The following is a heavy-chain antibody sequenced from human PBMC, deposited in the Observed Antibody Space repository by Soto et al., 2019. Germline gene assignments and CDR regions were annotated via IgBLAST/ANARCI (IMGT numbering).Heavy chain of an antibody. CDR2: MNPNSGNT. J-gene: IGHJ5*02. V-gene: IGHV1-8*01. CDR3: ARYYYDSSGNINWFDP. D-gene: IGHD3-22*01. Sequence: GPSVKVSCKASGYTFTSYDINWVRQATGQGLEWMGWMNPNSGNTGYVQKFQGRVTMTRNTSISTAYMELSSLRSEDTAVYYCARYYYDSSGNINWFDPWGQGTLVTVSS. CDR1: GYTFTSYD.